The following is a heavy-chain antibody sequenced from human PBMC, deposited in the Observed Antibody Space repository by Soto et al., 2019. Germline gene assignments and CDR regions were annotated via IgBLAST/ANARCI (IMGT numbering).Heavy chain of an antibody. Sequence: GASVKVSCKASGGTFSSYRINWVRQAPGQGLEWVGGIVPIYRTADYAQKFQGRVTITADESARTAHLEVRSLKSQNTAVYYCARDSGAKLSSSWGQGTLVTVSS. CDR2: IVPIYRTA. J-gene: IGHJ4*02. CDR1: GGTFSSYR. CDR3: ARDSGAKLSSS. V-gene: IGHV1-69*13. D-gene: IGHD6-13*01.